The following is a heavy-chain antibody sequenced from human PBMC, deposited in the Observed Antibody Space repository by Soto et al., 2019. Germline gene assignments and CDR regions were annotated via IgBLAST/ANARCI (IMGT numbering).Heavy chain of an antibody. J-gene: IGHJ5*02. D-gene: IGHD3-22*01. CDR2: IYYSGST. Sequence: PSETLSLTCSVSGASVSSGSHYWSWIRQSPGKGLEWIGFIYYSGSTNYNPSLKSRVTISVDTSKNQFSLKLSSVTAADTAVYYCARDTGFWNYDSSGYYPGWFDPWGQGTLVTVS. CDR3: ARDTGFWNYDSSGYYPGWFDP. V-gene: IGHV4-61*01. CDR1: GASVSSGSHY.